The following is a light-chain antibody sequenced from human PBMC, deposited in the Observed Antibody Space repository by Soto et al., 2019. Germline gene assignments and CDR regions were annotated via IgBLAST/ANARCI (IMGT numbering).Light chain of an antibody. Sequence: EIVMTQSPATLSVSPGERATLSCRASQSVTSGYLAWYQQQPNQAPRLLIYGASYRATGIPDRFSGGGSGTDFTLTISSLQSEDFAVFYCQHYDSLPITFGQGTRLEIK. V-gene: IGKV3-20*01. J-gene: IGKJ5*01. CDR2: GAS. CDR1: QSVTSGY. CDR3: QHYDSLPIT.